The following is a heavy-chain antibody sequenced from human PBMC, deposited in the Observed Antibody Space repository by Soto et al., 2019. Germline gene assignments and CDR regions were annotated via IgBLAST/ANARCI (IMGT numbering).Heavy chain of an antibody. CDR3: ASWGPHIVATNDAFDI. V-gene: IGHV5-51*01. CDR1: GYSFTSYW. CDR2: IYPGDSDT. D-gene: IGHD5-12*01. J-gene: IGHJ3*02. Sequence: GESLKISCKGSGYSFTSYWIGWVRQMPGKGLEWMGIIYPGDSDTRYSPSFQGQVTISADKSISTAYLQWSSLKASDTAMYYCASWGPHIVATNDAFDIWGQGTMVTVSS.